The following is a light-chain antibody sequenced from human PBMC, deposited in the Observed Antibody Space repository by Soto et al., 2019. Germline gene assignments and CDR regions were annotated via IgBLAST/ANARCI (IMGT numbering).Light chain of an antibody. CDR3: QQYNSYSLT. CDR2: DAS. CDR1: QSISSW. V-gene: IGKV1-5*01. J-gene: IGKJ4*01. Sequence: DIQVSQSPSTLSASVGDRVSITCLASQSISSWLAWYQQKPGKAPKLLIYDASSLESGVPSRFSGSGSGTEFTLTISSLQPDDFATYYCQQYNSYSLTFGGGTKVDI.